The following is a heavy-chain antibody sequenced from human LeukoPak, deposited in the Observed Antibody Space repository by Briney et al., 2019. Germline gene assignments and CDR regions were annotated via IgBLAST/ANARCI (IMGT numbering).Heavy chain of an antibody. CDR1: GFTFSSYD. Sequence: GGSLRLSCAASGFTFSSYDMHWVRQATGKGLEWVSAIGTAGDTYYPGSVKGRFTISRENAKNSLYLQMNSLRAGDTAVYYCARVGDYYYGMVVWGQGTTVTVSS. CDR3: ARVGDYYYGMVV. J-gene: IGHJ6*02. V-gene: IGHV3-13*01. CDR2: IGTAGDT.